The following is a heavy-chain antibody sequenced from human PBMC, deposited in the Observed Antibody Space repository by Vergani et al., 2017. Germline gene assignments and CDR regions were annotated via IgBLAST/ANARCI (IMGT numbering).Heavy chain of an antibody. CDR2: IIPILGIA. V-gene: IGHV1-69*04. Sequence: QVQLVQSGAEVKKPGASVKVSCKASGGTFSSYAISWVRQAPGQGLEWMGRIIPILGIANYAQKFQGRVTITADKSTSTAYMELSSLRSEDTAVYYCARSEGLGAFDIWGQGIMVTVSS. J-gene: IGHJ3*02. CDR1: GGTFSSYA. CDR3: ARSEGLGAFDI.